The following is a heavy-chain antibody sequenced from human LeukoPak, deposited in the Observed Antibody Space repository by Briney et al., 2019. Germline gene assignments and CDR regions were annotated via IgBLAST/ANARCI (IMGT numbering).Heavy chain of an antibody. V-gene: IGHV1-8*03. D-gene: IGHD3-3*01. CDR1: GYTFTSYG. CDR2: MNPNSGNT. Sequence: ASVKVSCKASGYTFTSYGINRVRQATGQGLEWMGWMNPNSGNTGYAQKFQGRVTITRNTSISTAYMELSSLRSEDTAVYYCARTSTFGVVGYWGQGTLVTVSS. J-gene: IGHJ4*02. CDR3: ARTSTFGVVGY.